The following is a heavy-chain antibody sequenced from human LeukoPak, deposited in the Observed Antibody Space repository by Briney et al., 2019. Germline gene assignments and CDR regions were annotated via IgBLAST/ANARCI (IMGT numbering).Heavy chain of an antibody. CDR1: RFTFSDYG. J-gene: IGHJ4*02. Sequence: GGSLRLSCEASRFTFSDYGMHWVRQAPGKGLEWVAVIWYDGSNKYYADSVKGRFTISRDNSKNTLYLQMNSLRAEDTAVYYCAVMGGEHLVLDYWGQGTLVTVSS. D-gene: IGHD6-6*01. V-gene: IGHV3-33*01. CDR2: IWYDGSNK. CDR3: AVMGGEHLVLDY.